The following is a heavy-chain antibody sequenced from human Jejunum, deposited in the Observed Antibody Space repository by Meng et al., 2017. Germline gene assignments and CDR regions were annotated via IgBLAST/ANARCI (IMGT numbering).Heavy chain of an antibody. J-gene: IGHJ4*02. CDR1: GFTFRSYA. Sequence: GGSLRLSCVASGFTFRSYAMSWVRLAPGKGLEWVSTISATSSDTYYADSMKGRFSIARDNSKNTLYLQLNSLRGDDTAVYYCAKYGDPSGYFDYWGQGTLVTVSS. CDR2: ISATSSDT. V-gene: IGHV3-23*01. D-gene: IGHD4-17*01. CDR3: AKYGDPSGYFDY.